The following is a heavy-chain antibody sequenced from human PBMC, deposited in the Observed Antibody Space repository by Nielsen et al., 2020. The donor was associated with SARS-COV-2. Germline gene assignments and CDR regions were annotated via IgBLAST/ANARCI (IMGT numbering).Heavy chain of an antibody. CDR3: ARSSIAILRYGMDV. V-gene: IGHV1-69*04. J-gene: IGHJ6*02. CDR1: GGTFSSYA. D-gene: IGHD6-6*01. CDR2: IIPILGIA. Sequence: SVKVSCKASGGTFSSYAISWVRQAPGQGLEWMGRIIPILGIANYAQKFQGRVTITADKSTSTAYMELSSLRSEDTAVYYCARSSIAILRYGMDVWGQGTTVTVSS.